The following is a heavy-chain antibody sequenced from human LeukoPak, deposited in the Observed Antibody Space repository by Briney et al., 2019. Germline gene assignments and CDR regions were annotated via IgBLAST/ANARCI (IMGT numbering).Heavy chain of an antibody. CDR1: GGPISSYY. CDR3: ARETSQKGAHYMDV. V-gene: IGHV4-59*01. CDR2: IYYSGST. Sequence: SDPLSLTCSLSGGPISSYYWSWIRQPPGKGLEWIGYIYYSGSTNYNPSLKSRVTISVDTSKNQFSLKLSSVTAADTAVYYCARETSQKGAHYMDVWGKGTTVTISS. D-gene: IGHD3-16*01. J-gene: IGHJ6*03.